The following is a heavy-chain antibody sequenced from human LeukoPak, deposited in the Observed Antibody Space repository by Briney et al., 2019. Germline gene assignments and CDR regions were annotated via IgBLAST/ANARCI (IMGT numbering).Heavy chain of an antibody. D-gene: IGHD1-26*01. V-gene: IGHV3-23*01. Sequence: GGSLRLSCAASGFTFSSYAMSWVRQAPGKWLEWVSAISGSGGSTYYADSVKGRFTISRDNSKNTLYLQMNSLRAEDTAVYYCAKNIVGATTVDYWGQGTLVTVSS. CDR2: ISGSGGST. CDR1: GFTFSSYA. J-gene: IGHJ4*02. CDR3: AKNIVGATTVDY.